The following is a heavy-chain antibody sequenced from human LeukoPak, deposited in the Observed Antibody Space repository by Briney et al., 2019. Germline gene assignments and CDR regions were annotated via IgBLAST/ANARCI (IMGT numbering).Heavy chain of an antibody. D-gene: IGHD3/OR15-3a*01. Sequence: GGSLRLSCAASGFTLSSYWMHWVRQAPGKGLVWVSRIKSDGSSTSYADSVKGRFTISRDNAKNTLYPQMNSLRAEDTAVYYCARDPYLGPFDYWGQGTLVTVSS. CDR2: IKSDGSST. J-gene: IGHJ4*02. CDR3: ARDPYLGPFDY. V-gene: IGHV3-74*01. CDR1: GFTLSSYW.